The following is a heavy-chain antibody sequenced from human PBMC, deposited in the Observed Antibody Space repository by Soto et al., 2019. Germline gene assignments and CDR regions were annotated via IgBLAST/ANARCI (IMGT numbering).Heavy chain of an antibody. CDR1: GFTFSSYD. CDR2: IGTAGDT. J-gene: IGHJ6*02. V-gene: IGHV3-13*01. Sequence: GGSLRLSCAASGFTFSSYDMHWVRQATGKGLEWVSAIGTAGDTYYPGSVKGRFTISRENAKNSLYLQMNSLRAEDTAVYYCARDLINHGSYGMDVWGQGTTVTVSS. D-gene: IGHD3-22*01. CDR3: ARDLINHGSYGMDV.